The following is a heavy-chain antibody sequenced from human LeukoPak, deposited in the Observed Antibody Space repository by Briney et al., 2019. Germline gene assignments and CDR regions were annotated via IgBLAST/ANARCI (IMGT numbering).Heavy chain of an antibody. CDR1: GFTVSSNY. CDR2: IYSGGST. CDR3: ARGAFWQLVGY. J-gene: IGHJ4*02. D-gene: IGHD6-6*01. Sequence: GGSLRLSCAASGFTVSSNYVSWVRQAPGKGLEWVSVIYSGGSTCYADSVKGRFTISRDNSKNTLYLQMNSLRAEDTAVYYCARGAFWQLVGYWGQGTLATVSS. V-gene: IGHV3-53*01.